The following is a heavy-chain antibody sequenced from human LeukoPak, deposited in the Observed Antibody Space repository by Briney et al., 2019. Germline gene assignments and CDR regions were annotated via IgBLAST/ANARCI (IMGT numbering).Heavy chain of an antibody. CDR1: GDSASTNSAA. CDR2: TYYRSKRYN. CDR3: ARDKGGSGYDHLDS. V-gene: IGHV6-1*01. D-gene: IGHD5-12*01. J-gene: IGHJ4*02. Sequence: SQTLSLTCAISGDSASTNSAAWNWIRQSPSRGLEWLGRTYYRSKRYNDYAVSEKSRLAINPDTSKNQFSLQLNSVTPEDTAVYYCARDKGGSGYDHLDSWGQGTLVTVSS.